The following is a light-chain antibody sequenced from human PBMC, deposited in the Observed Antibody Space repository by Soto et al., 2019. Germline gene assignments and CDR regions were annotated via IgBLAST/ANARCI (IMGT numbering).Light chain of an antibody. Sequence: QSALTQPASVSGSPGQSITISCTGTSSDVGAYNYVSWYQQHPGKAPKVMIYDVSNRPSGVSNRFSGSKSGNTASLTISGLQAEDEADYYCSSYTITSTLVIFGGGTQLTVL. CDR1: SSDVGAYNY. CDR3: SSYTITSTLVI. V-gene: IGLV2-14*01. J-gene: IGLJ2*01. CDR2: DVS.